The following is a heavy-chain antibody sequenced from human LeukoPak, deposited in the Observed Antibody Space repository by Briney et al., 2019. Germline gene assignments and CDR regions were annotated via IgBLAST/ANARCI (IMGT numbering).Heavy chain of an antibody. J-gene: IGHJ3*02. CDR1: GLTVSSNY. D-gene: IGHD3-9*01. V-gene: IGHV3-66*01. Sequence: GGSLRLSCAASGLTVSSNYMSWVRQAPGKGLEWVAVLYSGGTTYYADSVKGRFTISRDNSKNTLYLQMNSLRAEDTAVYYCARDPETDIYGAFDIWGQGTMVTVSS. CDR3: ARDPETDIYGAFDI. CDR2: LYSGGTT.